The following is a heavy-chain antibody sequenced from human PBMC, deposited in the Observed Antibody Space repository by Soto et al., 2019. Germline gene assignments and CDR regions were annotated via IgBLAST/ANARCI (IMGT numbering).Heavy chain of an antibody. D-gene: IGHD3-10*01. Sequence: GGSLRLSCAASGFTFSSYGMHWVRQAPGKGLEWVAVISYDGSNKYYADSVKGRFTISRDNSKNTLYLQMNSLRAEDTAVYYCAKDGWRTMVRGSPDYWGQGTLVTVSS. J-gene: IGHJ4*02. CDR3: AKDGWRTMVRGSPDY. V-gene: IGHV3-30*18. CDR2: ISYDGSNK. CDR1: GFTFSSYG.